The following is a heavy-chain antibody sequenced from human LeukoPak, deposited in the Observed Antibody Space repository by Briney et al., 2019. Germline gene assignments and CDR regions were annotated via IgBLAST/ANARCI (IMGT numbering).Heavy chain of an antibody. Sequence: PSETLSLTCTVSGGSISSYYWSWIRQPPGKGLEWIGYIYYSGSTNYNPSLKSRVTISVDTSKNQFSLQLSSVTAADTAVYYCAREGDIPRGMDVWGQGTTVTVSS. CDR1: GGSISSYY. J-gene: IGHJ6*02. CDR3: AREGDIPRGMDV. CDR2: IYYSGST. D-gene: IGHD3-9*01. V-gene: IGHV4-59*01.